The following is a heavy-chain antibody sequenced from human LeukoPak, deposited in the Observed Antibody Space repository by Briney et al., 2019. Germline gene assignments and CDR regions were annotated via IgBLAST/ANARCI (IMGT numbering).Heavy chain of an antibody. CDR3: AREMIVVSGGGFDY. CDR2: IKEDGSEK. J-gene: IGHJ4*02. CDR1: GFTFSNYW. Sequence: GGSLRLSCAASGFTFSNYWMTWVRQAPGKGLEWVANIKEDGSEKYYVDSVKGRFTISRDNAKNSLYLQMNSLRAEDTAVYYCAREMIVVSGGGFDYWGQGTLVTVSS. V-gene: IGHV3-7*01. D-gene: IGHD3-22*01.